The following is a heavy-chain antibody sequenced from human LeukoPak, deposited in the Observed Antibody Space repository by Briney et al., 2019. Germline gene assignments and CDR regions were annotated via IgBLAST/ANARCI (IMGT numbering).Heavy chain of an antibody. CDR3: AKSSGYSYYFDY. V-gene: IGHV3-64*01. CDR2: ISSNGGST. Sequence: PGGSLRLSCAASGFTFSNCAMTWVRQAPGKGLEYVSAISSNGGSTYYANSVKGRFTISRDNSKNTLYLQMGSLRAEDMAVYYCAKSSGYSYYFDYWGQGTLVTVSS. D-gene: IGHD3-22*01. J-gene: IGHJ4*02. CDR1: GFTFSNCA.